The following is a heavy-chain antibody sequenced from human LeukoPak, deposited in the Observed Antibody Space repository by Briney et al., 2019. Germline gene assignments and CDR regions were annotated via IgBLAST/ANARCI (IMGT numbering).Heavy chain of an antibody. V-gene: IGHV4-34*01. Sequence: PSETLSLACAVYGGSSSGYYWSWIRQPPGKGLEWIGEINHSGSTNYNPSLKSRVTISVDTSKNQFSLKLSSVTAADTAVYYCAIGLWYYGMDVWGQGTTVTV. CDR2: INHSGST. CDR1: GGSSSGYY. J-gene: IGHJ6*02. CDR3: AIGLWYYGMDV. D-gene: IGHD2-21*01.